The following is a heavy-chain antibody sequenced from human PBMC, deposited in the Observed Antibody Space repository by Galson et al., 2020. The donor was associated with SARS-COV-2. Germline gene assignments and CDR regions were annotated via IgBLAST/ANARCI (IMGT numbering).Heavy chain of an antibody. D-gene: IGHD3-22*01. CDR3: AKRVDSSGYPYYCDY. CDR1: GFTFSNYA. Sequence: GGSLRLSCAASGFTFSNYAMSWVRQAPGKGLEWVSAIGGSGGSTYYADSVKGRFTISRDNSKNTLYLQMNSLRAEDTAVYYCAKRVDSSGYPYYCDYGGQGTLVTVSS. J-gene: IGHJ4*02. CDR2: IGGSGGST. V-gene: IGHV3-23*01.